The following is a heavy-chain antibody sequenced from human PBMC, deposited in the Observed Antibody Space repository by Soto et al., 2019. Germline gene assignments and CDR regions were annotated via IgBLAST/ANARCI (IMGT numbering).Heavy chain of an antibody. V-gene: IGHV3-23*01. CDR3: AKDGDTYYYGSGSYGDY. CDR1: GFTFSSYA. CDR2: ISGSGGST. Sequence: GGSLRLSCAASGFTFSSYAMSWVHQAPGKGLEWVSAISGSGGSTYYADSVKGRFTISRDNSKNTLYLQMNSLRAEDTAVYYCAKDGDTYYYGSGSYGDYWGQGTLVTVSS. J-gene: IGHJ4*02. D-gene: IGHD3-10*01.